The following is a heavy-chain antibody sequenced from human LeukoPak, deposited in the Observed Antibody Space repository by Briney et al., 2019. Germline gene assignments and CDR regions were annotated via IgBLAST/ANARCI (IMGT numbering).Heavy chain of an antibody. CDR3: ARHRGSGSPYFDY. CDR1: GDSIINYY. V-gene: IGHV4-59*08. D-gene: IGHD3-10*01. J-gene: IGHJ4*02. Sequence: PSETLSLTCTVSGDSIINYYWSWIRQSPGKGLEWLGYIYYGGSTKYNPCLKSRVTISVDTSKNQFSLKLSSVTAADTAVYYCARHRGSGSPYFDYWGQGTLVTVSS. CDR2: IYYGGST.